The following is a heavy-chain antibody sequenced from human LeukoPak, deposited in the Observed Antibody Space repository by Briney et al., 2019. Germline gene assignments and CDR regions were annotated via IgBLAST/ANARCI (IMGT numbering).Heavy chain of an antibody. J-gene: IGHJ3*02. CDR1: GGSISGDH. CDR2: IYYSGST. CDR3: ARRNDFGI. Sequence: TSETLSLTCTVSGGSISGDHWNWIRQPPGKGLEWIGYIYYSGSTNYNPSLKSRVTISIDTSKNQFSLKLTSVTAADTAVYYCARRNDFGIWGQGTMVTVSS. V-gene: IGHV4-59*08.